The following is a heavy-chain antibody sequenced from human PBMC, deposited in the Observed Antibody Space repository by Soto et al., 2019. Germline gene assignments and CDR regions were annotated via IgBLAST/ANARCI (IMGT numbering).Heavy chain of an antibody. J-gene: IGHJ5*02. CDR2: ISAYNGNT. V-gene: IGHV1-18*01. CDR3: ARDEIGLGWFDP. CDR1: GYTFTSYG. D-gene: IGHD3-16*01. Sequence: ASVKVSCKASGYTFTSYGISWVRRAPGQGLEWMGWISAYNGNTNYAQKLQGRVTMTTDTSTSTAYMELRSLRSDDTAVYYCARDEIGLGWFDPWGQGTLVTVSS.